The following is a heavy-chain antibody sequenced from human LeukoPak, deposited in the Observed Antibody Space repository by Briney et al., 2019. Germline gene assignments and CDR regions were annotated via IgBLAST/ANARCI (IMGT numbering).Heavy chain of an antibody. CDR1: GFTFSSYT. V-gene: IGHV3-23*01. Sequence: PGGSLRLSCAASGFTFSSYTMSRVRQAPGKGLEWVSTITTSDGNTYYADSVKGRFTVSRDNSKNTLFLQMNSLRAEDTAIYYCARGYHSFDMWGQGTVVTVSS. J-gene: IGHJ3*02. CDR2: ITTSDGNT. D-gene: IGHD2-2*01. CDR3: ARGYHSFDM.